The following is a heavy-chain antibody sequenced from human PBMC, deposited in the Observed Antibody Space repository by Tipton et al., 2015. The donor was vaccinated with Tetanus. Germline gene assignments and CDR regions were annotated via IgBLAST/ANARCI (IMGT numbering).Heavy chain of an antibody. Sequence: TLSLTCTVSGDSISSGNYRYNWIRQLPGKGLEWIGYIYHTGTTYYNPSFKSRVSISVDTSMSQFFLELNSVTAADTAVYYCARDSRLFYAMDVWGQGATVAVSS. CDR1: GDSISSGNYR. CDR3: ARDSRLFYAMDV. J-gene: IGHJ6*02. V-gene: IGHV4-31*03. CDR2: IYHTGTT. D-gene: IGHD6-25*01.